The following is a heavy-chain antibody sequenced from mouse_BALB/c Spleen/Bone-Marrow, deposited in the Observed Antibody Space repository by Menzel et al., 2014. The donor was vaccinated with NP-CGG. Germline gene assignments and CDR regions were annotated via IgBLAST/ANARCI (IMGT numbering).Heavy chain of an antibody. CDR1: GYTFTSYW. Sequence: LQQSGSELVRPGASVKLSCKASGYTFTSYWMHWVKQRPGQGLEWIGNIYPGTGSTNYDEKFKGKATLTVDISSSTAYMQLSSLTSEDSAVYYCARWLLLDYWGQGTTLTVSS. CDR2: IYPGTGST. J-gene: IGHJ2*01. V-gene: IGHV1S22*01. D-gene: IGHD2-3*01. CDR3: ARWLLLDY.